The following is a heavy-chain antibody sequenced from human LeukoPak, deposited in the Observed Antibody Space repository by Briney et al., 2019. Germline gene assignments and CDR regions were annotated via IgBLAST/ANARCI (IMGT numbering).Heavy chain of an antibody. J-gene: IGHJ6*02. Sequence: ASVKVSCKASGGTFISYAISWVRQAPGQGLEWMGGIIPIFGTANYAQKFQGRVTITADESTTTAYMELSSLRSEDTAVYYCARVPLKQGHNYYYYGMDVWGQGTTVTVSS. CDR2: IIPIFGTA. CDR3: ARVPLKQGHNYYYYGMDV. V-gene: IGHV1-69*13. CDR1: GGTFISYA.